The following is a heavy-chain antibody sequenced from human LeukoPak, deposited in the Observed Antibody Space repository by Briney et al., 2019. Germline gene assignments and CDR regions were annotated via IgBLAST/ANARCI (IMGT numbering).Heavy chain of an antibody. CDR3: ARGDYYDSSGPIDY. D-gene: IGHD3-22*01. J-gene: IGHJ4*02. Sequence: PGRSLRLSCAASGFTFSSYGMHWVRQAPGKGLEWVAVIWYDGSNKYYADSVKGRFTISRDNSKNTLYLQMNSLRAEDTAVYYCARGDYYDSSGPIDYWGQGTLVTVSS. CDR1: GFTFSSYG. CDR2: IWYDGSNK. V-gene: IGHV3-33*01.